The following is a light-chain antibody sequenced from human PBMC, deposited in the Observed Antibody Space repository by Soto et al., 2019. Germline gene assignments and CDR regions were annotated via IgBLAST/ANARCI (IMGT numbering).Light chain of an antibody. CDR3: QQYDNLPIT. Sequence: DIQMTQSPSSLSASVGDRVTITCQASQDISNYLNWYQQKPGKAPKLLIYDASNLETGVPSRFSGRGSGTDFPFTISSLQPEDIATYYCQQYDNLPITFGQGTRLEIK. CDR2: DAS. V-gene: IGKV1-33*01. J-gene: IGKJ5*01. CDR1: QDISNY.